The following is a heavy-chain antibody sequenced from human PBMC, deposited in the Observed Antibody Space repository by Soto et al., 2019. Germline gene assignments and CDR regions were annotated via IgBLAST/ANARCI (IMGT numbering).Heavy chain of an antibody. D-gene: IGHD7-27*01. CDR2: ISSSSSYI. CDR1: GFTFSSYS. Sequence: GGSLRLSCAASGFTFSSYSMNWVRQAPGKGLEWVSSISSSSSYIYYADSVKGRFTISRDNAKNSLYLQMNSLRAEDTAVYYCARDPGANWGWFDPWGQGTLVTVSS. J-gene: IGHJ5*02. CDR3: ARDPGANWGWFDP. V-gene: IGHV3-21*01.